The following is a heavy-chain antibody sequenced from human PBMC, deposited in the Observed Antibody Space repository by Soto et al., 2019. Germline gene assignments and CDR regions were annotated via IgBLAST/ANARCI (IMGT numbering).Heavy chain of an antibody. CDR1: GYTLTELS. Sequence: ASVKVSCKVSGYTLTELSMHWVRQAPGKGLEWMGGFDPEDGETIYAQKFQGRVTMTEDTSTDTAYMELSSLRSEDTAVYYCAKDPGSSWYEGYYMDVWGKGTTVTVSS. D-gene: IGHD6-13*01. CDR3: AKDPGSSWYEGYYMDV. V-gene: IGHV1-24*01. J-gene: IGHJ6*03. CDR2: FDPEDGET.